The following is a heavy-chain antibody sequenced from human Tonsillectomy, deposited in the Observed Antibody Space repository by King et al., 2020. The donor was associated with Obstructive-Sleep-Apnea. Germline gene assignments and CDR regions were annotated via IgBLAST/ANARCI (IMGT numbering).Heavy chain of an antibody. CDR3: TTDDCSSTSCPGPYYYYGMDV. CDR2: IKSKTDGGTT. D-gene: IGHD2-2*01. Sequence: VQLVESGGGLVKPGGSLRLACAASGFTFSNAWMNWVRQAPGKGLEWVGRIKSKTDGGTTDYAAPVKGRFTISRDDSKNTLDLQMNSLKTEDTAVDYCTTDDCSSTSCPGPYYYYGMDVWGQGTTVTVSS. CDR1: GFTFSNAW. V-gene: IGHV3-15*01. J-gene: IGHJ6*02.